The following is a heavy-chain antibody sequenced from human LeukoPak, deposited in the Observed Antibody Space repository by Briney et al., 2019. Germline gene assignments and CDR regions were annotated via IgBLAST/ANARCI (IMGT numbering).Heavy chain of an antibody. CDR3: ARHMGSSGYYYYYYYYGMDV. J-gene: IGHJ6*02. CDR2: IYYSGST. V-gene: IGHV4-59*08. Sequence: SETLSLTCTVSGGSISSYYWSWIRQPPGKGLEWIGCIYYSGSTNYNPSLKSRVTISVDTSKNQFSLKLSSVTAAGTAVYYCARHMGSSGYYYYYYYYGMDVWGQGTTVTVSS. CDR1: GGSISSYY. D-gene: IGHD3-22*01.